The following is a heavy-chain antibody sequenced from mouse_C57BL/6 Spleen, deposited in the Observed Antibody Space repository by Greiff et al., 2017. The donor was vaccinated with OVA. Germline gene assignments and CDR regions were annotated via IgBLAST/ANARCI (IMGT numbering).Heavy chain of an antibody. Sequence: EVKLVESGGDLVKPGGSLKLSCAASGFTFSSYGMSWVRQTPDKRLEWVATISSGGSHTYYPDSVKGRFTISRDNAKNTLYLQMSSLKSEDTAMYYCARLDGYYDWYFDVWGTGTTVTVSS. CDR3: ARLDGYYDWYFDV. CDR1: GFTFSSYG. V-gene: IGHV5-6*02. D-gene: IGHD2-3*01. J-gene: IGHJ1*03. CDR2: ISSGGSHT.